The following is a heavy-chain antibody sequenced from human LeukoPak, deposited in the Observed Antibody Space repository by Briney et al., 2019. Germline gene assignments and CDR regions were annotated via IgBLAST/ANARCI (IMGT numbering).Heavy chain of an antibody. CDR1: GFTFSNYW. J-gene: IGHJ4*02. V-gene: IGHV3-7*01. Sequence: GGSLRLSCAASGFTFSNYWMTCVRQAPGKGLEWVANIKRDGSEKYYVDSVKGRFTISRDNTKNSLYLQMHSLRVEDTAVYFCAKERESYNDYWVQGTLVTVSS. CDR3: AKERESYNDY. D-gene: IGHD1-1*01. CDR2: IKRDGSEK.